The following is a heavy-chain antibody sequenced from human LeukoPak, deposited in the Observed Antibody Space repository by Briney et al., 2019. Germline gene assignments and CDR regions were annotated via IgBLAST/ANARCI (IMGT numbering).Heavy chain of an antibody. CDR2: ISYDGSNK. V-gene: IGHV3-30-3*01. Sequence: GGSLRLSCAASGFTFSSYAMHWVRQAPGKGLEWVAVISYDGSNKYYADSVKGRFTISRDNSKNTLYLQMNSLRAEDTAVYYCAKADVAGIPPTRHWGQGTLVTVSS. D-gene: IGHD6-19*01. CDR1: GFTFSSYA. CDR3: AKADVAGIPPTRH. J-gene: IGHJ4*02.